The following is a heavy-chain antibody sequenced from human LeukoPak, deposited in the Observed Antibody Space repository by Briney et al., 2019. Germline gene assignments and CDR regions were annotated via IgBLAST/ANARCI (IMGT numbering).Heavy chain of an antibody. V-gene: IGHV3-33*01. J-gene: IGHJ5*02. CDR2: IWYDGSNK. Sequence: GGSLRLSCAASGFTSSSYGMHWVRQAPGKGLEWVAVIWYDGSNKYYADSVKGRFTISRDNSKNTLYLQMNSLRAEDTAVYYCAREGIVVVPAAILHWFDPWGQGTLVTVSS. CDR1: GFTSSSYG. D-gene: IGHD2-2*01. CDR3: AREGIVVVPAAILHWFDP.